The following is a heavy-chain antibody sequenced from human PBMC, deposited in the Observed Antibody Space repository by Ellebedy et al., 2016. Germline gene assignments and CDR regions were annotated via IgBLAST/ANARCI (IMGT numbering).Heavy chain of an antibody. J-gene: IGHJ2*01. CDR3: AKHETDGDYYFDL. CDR2: LSGSGPKT. V-gene: IGHV3-23*01. D-gene: IGHD2-21*01. Sequence: GESPKISXAASGFTFKTYAMSWVRQAPGEGLEWVSTLSGSGPKTYYADSVQGRFTISRDNSKSTLYLQMNSLRAEDTAVYYCAKHETDGDYYFDLWGRGTLVTVSS. CDR1: GFTFKTYA.